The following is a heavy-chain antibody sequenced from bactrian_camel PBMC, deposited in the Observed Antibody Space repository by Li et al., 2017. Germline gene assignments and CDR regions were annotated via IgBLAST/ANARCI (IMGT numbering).Heavy chain of an antibody. CDR2: INKFGQST. D-gene: IGHD5*01. CDR3: ARDYFDASGRGYDVTHY. J-gene: IGHJ4*01. V-gene: IGHV3S40*01. CDR1: GFTFSDYT. Sequence: VQLVESGGRLVQPGGSLRLSCAASGFTFSDYTMTWVRQAPGKGLEWVGAINKFGQSTYYTESAKGRFTISRDNVKKMVYLQLNSLKTEDTAMYYCARDYFDASGRGYDVTHYWGQGTQVTVS.